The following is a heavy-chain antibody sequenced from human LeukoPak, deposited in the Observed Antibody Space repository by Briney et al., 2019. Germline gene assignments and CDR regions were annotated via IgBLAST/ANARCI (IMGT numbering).Heavy chain of an antibody. CDR2: INPNSGDT. D-gene: IGHD4-17*01. V-gene: IGHV1-2*02. CDR1: GYTFTGYI. J-gene: IGHJ4*02. Sequence: ASVKVSCKASGYTFTGYIMHWVRQAPGQGLEWMGWINPNSGDTKYTQKFQGRVTLTRDTSISTAYMELNRLRSDDTAVYYCATDGAGDYLNHWGQGTLVTVSS. CDR3: ATDGAGDYLNH.